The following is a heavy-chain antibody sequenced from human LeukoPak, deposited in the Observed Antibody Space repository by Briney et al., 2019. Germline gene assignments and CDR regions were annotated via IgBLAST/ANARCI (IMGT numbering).Heavy chain of an antibody. V-gene: IGHV3-23*01. CDR3: AKDADYYDSSGYYYYWLSFDY. CDR2: ISGSGGST. J-gene: IGHJ4*02. CDR1: GFTFSSYA. Sequence: PGGSLRLSCAASGFTFSSYAMSWVRQAPGKGLEWVSAISGSGGSTYYADSVKGRFTISRDNSKNTLYLQMNSLRAEDTAVYYCAKDADYYDSSGYYYYWLSFDYWGQGTLATVSS. D-gene: IGHD3-22*01.